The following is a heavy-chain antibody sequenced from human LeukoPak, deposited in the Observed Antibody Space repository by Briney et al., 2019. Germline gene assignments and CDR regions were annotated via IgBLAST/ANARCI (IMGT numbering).Heavy chain of an antibody. CDR3: ATMTTDLKNCGGDCYHFDY. V-gene: IGHV1-18*04. J-gene: IGHJ4*02. CDR1: GYTFTSYY. CDR2: ISAYNGNT. Sequence: ASVKVSCKASGYTFTSYYMHWVRQAPGQGLEWMGWISAYNGNTNYAQKLQGRVTMTEDTSTDTAYMELSSLRSEDTAVYYCATMTTDLKNCGGDCYHFDYWGQGILVTVSS. D-gene: IGHD2-21*02.